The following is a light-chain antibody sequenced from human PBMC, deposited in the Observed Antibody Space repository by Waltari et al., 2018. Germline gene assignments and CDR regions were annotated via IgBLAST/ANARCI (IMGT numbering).Light chain of an antibody. CDR3: SSRRSGSTLV. CDR1: SSDVGAYND. V-gene: IGLV2-14*01. CDR2: DVF. J-gene: IGLJ3*02. Sequence: QSALTQPASVSGSPGQSITVSCTGTSSDVGAYNDVFWYQPNPGKAPQLMFYDVFKRPSVVSDRFSGAKSGNTASLTISGLQAEDEADYYCSSRRSGSTLVFGGGTKVTVL.